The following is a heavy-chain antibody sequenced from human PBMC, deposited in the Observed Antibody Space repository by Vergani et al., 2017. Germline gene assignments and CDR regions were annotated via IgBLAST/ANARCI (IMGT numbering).Heavy chain of an antibody. Sequence: QVHLVESGGGVVQPGRSLRLSCVVSGFTFSSYAMHWVRQAPGKGLEWVAVISYDGSNKYYADSVKGRFTISRDNSKNTLYLQMNSLRAEDTAVYYCARDATNTYYYDSSGYYLDYWGQGTLVTVSS. CDR3: ARDATNTYYYDSSGYYLDY. CDR1: GFTFSSYA. CDR2: ISYDGSNK. D-gene: IGHD3-22*01. V-gene: IGHV3-30-3*01. J-gene: IGHJ4*02.